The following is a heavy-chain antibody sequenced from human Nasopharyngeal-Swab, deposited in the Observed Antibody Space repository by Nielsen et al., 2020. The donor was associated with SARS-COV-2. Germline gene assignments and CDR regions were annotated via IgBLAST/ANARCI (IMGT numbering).Heavy chain of an antibody. J-gene: IGHJ3*02. CDR2: ISGSGGST. CDR1: GFTFSSYA. V-gene: IGHV3-23*01. CDR3: ATPTGYSSSWDAFDI. D-gene: IGHD6-13*01. Sequence: GGSLRLSCAASGFTFSSYAMSWVRQAPGKGLEWVSAISGSGGSTYYADSVKGRFTISRDNSKNTLYLHMNSLRAEDTAVYYCATPTGYSSSWDAFDIWGQGTMVTVSS.